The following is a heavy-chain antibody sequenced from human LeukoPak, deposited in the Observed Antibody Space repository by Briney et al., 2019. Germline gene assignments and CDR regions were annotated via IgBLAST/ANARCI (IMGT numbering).Heavy chain of an antibody. D-gene: IGHD2-21*02. CDR1: GFTFSSYG. J-gene: IGHJ3*02. CDR2: IRYDGSNT. V-gene: IGHV3-30*02. CDR3: AKDPAARPLRLITDDAFDI. Sequence: PGGSLRLSCAASGFTFSSYGMHWVRPAPGKGLEWVSFIRYDGSNTFYADSVQGRFTISRDNSKNTLYLQMNSLRTEDTAVYYCAKDPAARPLRLITDDAFDIWGQGTMVTVSS.